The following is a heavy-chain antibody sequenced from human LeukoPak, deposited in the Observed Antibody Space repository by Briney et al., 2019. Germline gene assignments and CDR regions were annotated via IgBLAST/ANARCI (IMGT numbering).Heavy chain of an antibody. CDR3: ARDGGKWELLFGY. CDR2: IYSGGSK. J-gene: IGHJ4*02. V-gene: IGHV3-53*01. D-gene: IGHD1-26*01. Sequence: PGGSLRLSCAASGFTVSNNYMSWVRQAPGKGLEWVSIIYSGGSKYYADSAKGRFTISRDNSKNTLYLQMNGLRAEDTAVYYCARDGGKWELLFGYWGQGTLVTVSS. CDR1: GFTVSNNY.